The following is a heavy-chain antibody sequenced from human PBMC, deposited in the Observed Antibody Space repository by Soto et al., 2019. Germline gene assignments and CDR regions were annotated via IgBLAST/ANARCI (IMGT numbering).Heavy chain of an antibody. CDR1: GFTFSSYG. D-gene: IGHD6-13*01. V-gene: IGHV3-30*18. CDR2: ISYDGSNK. Sequence: PGGSLRLSCAASGFTFSSYGMHWVRQAPGKGLEWVAVISYDGSNKYYADSVKGRFTISRDNSKNTLYLQMNSLGAEDTAVYYCAKDHNKYSSSWYNYFDYWGQGTLVTVSS. J-gene: IGHJ4*02. CDR3: AKDHNKYSSSWYNYFDY.